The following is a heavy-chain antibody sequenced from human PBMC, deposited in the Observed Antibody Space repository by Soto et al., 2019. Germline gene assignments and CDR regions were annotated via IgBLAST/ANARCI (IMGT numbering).Heavy chain of an antibody. J-gene: IGHJ4*02. Sequence: QVQLVQSGAEVKKPGSSVKVSCKASGGTFSSYAISWVRQAPGQGLEWMGGIIPIFGTADYAQKFQGRVRITADDSTSTAYMERSSLRSEDTAVYYCARDGGVYDYRPFDYWGQGTLVTVSS. V-gene: IGHV1-69*12. CDR1: GGTFSSYA. D-gene: IGHD4-17*01. CDR3: ARDGGVYDYRPFDY. CDR2: IIPIFGTA.